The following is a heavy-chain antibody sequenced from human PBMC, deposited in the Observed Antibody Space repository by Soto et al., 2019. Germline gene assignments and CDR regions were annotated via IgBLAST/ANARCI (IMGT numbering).Heavy chain of an antibody. CDR2: IIPILGIA. CDR3: ARGGESSGYYYGY. CDR1: GGTFSSYT. J-gene: IGHJ4*02. Sequence: QVQLVQSGAEVKKPGSSVKVSCKASGGTFSSYTISWVRQAPGQGLEWMGRIIPILGIANYAQKFQGRVTITADKSTSTAYMELRSLRSEDTAVYYCARGGESSGYYYGYWGQGTLVTVSS. D-gene: IGHD3-22*01. V-gene: IGHV1-69*02.